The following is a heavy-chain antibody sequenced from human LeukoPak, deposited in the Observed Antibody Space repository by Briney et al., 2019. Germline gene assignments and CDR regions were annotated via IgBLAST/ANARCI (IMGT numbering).Heavy chain of an antibody. V-gene: IGHV5-51*01. D-gene: IGHD2-15*01. CDR2: ISPGDSDT. CDR3: AVVVVVVATDWYFDL. J-gene: IGHJ2*01. CDR1: GYIFTNQW. Sequence: GESLKISCKGSGYIFTNQWIGWVRQMPGKGLELMGIISPGDSDTRYSPSFQGQVTISADKSITTAYLQWSSLKASDTAMYYCAVVVVVVATDWYFDLWGRGTLVTVSS.